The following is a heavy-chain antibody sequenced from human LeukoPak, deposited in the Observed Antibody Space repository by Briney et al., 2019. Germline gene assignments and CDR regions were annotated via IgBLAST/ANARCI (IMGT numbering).Heavy chain of an antibody. CDR2: IYTSGST. V-gene: IGHV4-61*02. CDR3: AREDYGGNSDDAFDI. CDR1: GGSIGSGSYY. D-gene: IGHD4-23*01. Sequence: SSETLSLTCTVSGGSIGSGSYYWSWIRQPAGKGLEWIGRIYTSGSTNYNPSLKSRVTISVDTSKNQFSLKLSSVTAADTAVYYCAREDYGGNSDDAFDIWGQGTMVTVSS. J-gene: IGHJ3*02.